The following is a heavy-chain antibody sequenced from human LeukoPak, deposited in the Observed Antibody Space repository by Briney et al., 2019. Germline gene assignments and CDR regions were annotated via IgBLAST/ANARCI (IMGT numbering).Heavy chain of an antibody. CDR2: IYPGDSDT. CDR1: GYGFNNYW. J-gene: IGHJ4*02. D-gene: IGHD6-6*01. CDR3: AWSRIAARPYFDY. V-gene: IGHV5-51*01. Sequence: GESLKISCKGSGYGFNNYWIGWVRQMPGKGLEWMGIIYPGDSDTRYSPSFQGQVTISADKSIRTAYLQWSSLKASDTAMYYCAWSRIAARPYFDYWGQGTLVTVSS.